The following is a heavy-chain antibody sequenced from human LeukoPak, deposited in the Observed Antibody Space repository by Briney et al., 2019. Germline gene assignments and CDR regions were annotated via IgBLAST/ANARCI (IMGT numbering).Heavy chain of an antibody. D-gene: IGHD1-14*01. CDR2: IKSKTDGGTT. CDR3: TTHLPYNY. Sequence: PGGSLRLSCAGSVTNAWMSWVRQAPGKGLEWVGRIKSKTDGGTTDCAAPVKGRFTISRDDSKNTLFLQMNSLKTEDTAVYYCTTHLPYNYWGQGTLVTVSS. J-gene: IGHJ4*02. V-gene: IGHV3-15*01. CDR1: VTNAW.